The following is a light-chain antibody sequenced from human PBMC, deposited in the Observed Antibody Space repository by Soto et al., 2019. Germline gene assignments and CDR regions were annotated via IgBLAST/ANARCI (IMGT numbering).Light chain of an antibody. CDR2: GGS. V-gene: IGKV3-15*01. CDR3: EQYGSSPRK. J-gene: IGKJ1*01. Sequence: IAMTQSLATPSVSPGERATLSCRASQRVSSNLAWYQQQPRQAPRHLIYGGSTRATGIPDGFSGSGSGTDFSLNMSRLESENFAVYCCEQYGSSPRKLGQGTKVDIK. CDR1: QRVSSN.